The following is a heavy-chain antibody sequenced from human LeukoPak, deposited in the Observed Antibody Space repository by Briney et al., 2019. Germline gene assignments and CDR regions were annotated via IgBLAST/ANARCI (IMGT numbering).Heavy chain of an antibody. D-gene: IGHD2-2*02. CDR1: GGSISSGSYY. Sequence: TSETLSLTCTVSGGSISSGSYYWSWIRQPAGKGLEWIGRIYTSGSTNYNPSLKSRVTMSVDTSKNQFSLKLSSVTAADTAVYYCARDSPRVVPAAIKSEAFDIWGQGTMVTVSS. J-gene: IGHJ3*02. CDR3: ARDSPRVVPAAIKSEAFDI. CDR2: IYTSGST. V-gene: IGHV4-61*02.